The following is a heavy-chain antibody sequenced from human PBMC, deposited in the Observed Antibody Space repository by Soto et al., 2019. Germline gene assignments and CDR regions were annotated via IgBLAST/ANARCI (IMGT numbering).Heavy chain of an antibody. J-gene: IGHJ4*02. D-gene: IGHD2-8*01. CDR3: ARGGAYNNGPRGSRLADF. V-gene: IGHV3-74*01. CDR1: GFTFNDYW. Sequence: EVQLVESGGGLVQPGGSLRLSCEASGFTFNDYWMHWVRQVPGKGLVWVSRIKSDGSSTSYADSVKGRFTISRDNAKNKLYLQMNRLGDDDSAVYYCARGGAYNNGPRGSRLADFWGQGTMVTVSS. CDR2: IKSDGSST.